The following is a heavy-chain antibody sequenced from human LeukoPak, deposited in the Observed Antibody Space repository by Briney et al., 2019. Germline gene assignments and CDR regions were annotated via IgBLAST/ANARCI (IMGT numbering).Heavy chain of an antibody. CDR1: GFTFSDYY. Sequence: GGSLRLSCAASGFTFSDYYMSWIRQAPGKGLEWVSYIHDSGNSVYYADSVKGRFTISRDNAKNSLYLQMNSLRAEDTAVYYCARDRGDSSGNYDGFDIWGQGTTVTVSS. CDR3: ARDRGDSSGNYDGFDI. CDR2: IHDSGNSV. D-gene: IGHD3-22*01. J-gene: IGHJ3*02. V-gene: IGHV3-11*01.